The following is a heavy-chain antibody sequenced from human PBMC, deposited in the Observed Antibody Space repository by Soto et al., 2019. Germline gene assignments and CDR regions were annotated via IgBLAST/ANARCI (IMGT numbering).Heavy chain of an antibody. V-gene: IGHV3-33*01. D-gene: IGHD4-17*01. CDR1: GFTFSSYG. J-gene: IGHJ6*02. Sequence: QVQLVESGGGVVQPGRSLRLSCAASGFTFSSYGMHWVRQAPGKGLEWVAVIWYDGSNKYYADSVKGRFTISRDNSKNTLYLQMNSLRVEDTAVYYCARGTVTLRDYYYGMDVWGQGTTVTASS. CDR3: ARGTVTLRDYYYGMDV. CDR2: IWYDGSNK.